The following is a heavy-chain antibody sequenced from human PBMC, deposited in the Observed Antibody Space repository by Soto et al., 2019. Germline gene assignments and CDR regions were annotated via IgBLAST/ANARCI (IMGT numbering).Heavy chain of an antibody. CDR3: ARDSGLWELLKPVDY. J-gene: IGHJ4*02. CDR2: ISAYNGNT. Sequence: SVKVSCKASGYTFTSYGISWVRQAPGQGLEWMGWISAYNGNTNYAQKLQGRVTMTTDTSTSTAYMELRSLRSDDTAVYYCARDSGLWELLKPVDYWGQGTLVTVSS. D-gene: IGHD1-26*01. CDR1: GYTFTSYG. V-gene: IGHV1-18*04.